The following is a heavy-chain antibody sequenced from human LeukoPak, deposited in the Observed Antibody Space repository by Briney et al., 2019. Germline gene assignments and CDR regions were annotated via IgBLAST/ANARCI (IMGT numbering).Heavy chain of an antibody. Sequence: GGSLRLSCSASGFTFTTYGMNWVRQAPGKGLEWVSGIGGSGTRTYYADSVKDRFTISRDNSKNTLYLQMNSLRAEDTAVYYCARVAAAAGTHFDYWGQGTLVTVSS. V-gene: IGHV3-23*01. CDR2: IGGSGTRT. CDR1: GFTFTTYG. CDR3: ARVAAAAGTHFDY. D-gene: IGHD6-13*01. J-gene: IGHJ4*02.